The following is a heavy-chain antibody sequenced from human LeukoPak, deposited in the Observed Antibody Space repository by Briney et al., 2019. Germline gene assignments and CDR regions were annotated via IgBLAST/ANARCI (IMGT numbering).Heavy chain of an antibody. V-gene: IGHV4-59*01. Sequence: SETLSLTCTVSGGSISSYYWSWIRQPAGKGLEWIGYIYYSGSTNYNPSLKSRVTISVDTSKNQFSLKLSSVTAADTAVYYCARGTLGYCSSTSCYQIDYWGQGTLVTVSS. CDR2: IYYSGST. J-gene: IGHJ4*02. CDR3: ARGTLGYCSSTSCYQIDY. D-gene: IGHD2-2*01. CDR1: GGSISSYY.